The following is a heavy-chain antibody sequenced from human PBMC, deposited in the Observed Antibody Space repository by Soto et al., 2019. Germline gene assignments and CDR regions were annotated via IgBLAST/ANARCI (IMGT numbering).Heavy chain of an antibody. CDR3: ARDFEY. CDR2: INSDGSST. V-gene: IGHV3-74*01. Sequence: EVQLVESGGGLVQPGGSLRLSCEASGFTFSTFWMHWVRQAPGKGLVWVSRINSDGSSTYYADSVKGRVTISRDNAKNTLYLHLSSLRPEDTDVYYCARDFEYWGQGTLVTVSS. J-gene: IGHJ4*02. CDR1: GFTFSTFW.